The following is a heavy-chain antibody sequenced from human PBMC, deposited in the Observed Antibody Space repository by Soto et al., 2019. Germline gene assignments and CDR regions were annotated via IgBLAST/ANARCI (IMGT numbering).Heavy chain of an antibody. J-gene: IGHJ4*02. CDR1: GYTFSDYA. CDR3: ARDFGQYYYDSSGPQTNDY. D-gene: IGHD3-22*01. V-gene: IGHV1-18*04. CDR2: ISACNCNT. Sequence: ASVKVSCKASGYTFSDYAITWVRQAPGQGLEWMGWISACNCNTKYAQKLQGRVTITRDTSTSTAHMELRRLRSEDTAVYYCARDFGQYYYDSSGPQTNDYWGKGTLVT.